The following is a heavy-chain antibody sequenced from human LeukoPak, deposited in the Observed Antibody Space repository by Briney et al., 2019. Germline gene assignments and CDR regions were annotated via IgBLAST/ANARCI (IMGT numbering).Heavy chain of an antibody. CDR2: IYYTGST. V-gene: IGHV4-39*07. J-gene: IGHJ4*02. D-gene: IGHD4-17*01. CDR3: AGTVTTRYYFDY. CDR1: GGSISSSSYY. Sequence: SETLSLTCTVSGGSISSSSYYWGWIRQPPGKGLEWIGSIYYTGSTYYNPSLKSRVTLSVDTSKKQFSLKLSSVTAADTAVYYCAGTVTTRYYFDYWGQGTLVTVSS.